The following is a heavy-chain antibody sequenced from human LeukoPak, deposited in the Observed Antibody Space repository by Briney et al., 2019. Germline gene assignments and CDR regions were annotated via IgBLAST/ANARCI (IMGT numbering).Heavy chain of an antibody. Sequence: GGTLRLSCAASGFTFSSYGMSWVRQAPGKGLEWVSAISGSGGSTYYADSVKGRFTISRDNSKNTLYLQMNSLRAEDTAVYYCAKQSITMVRGVRSIGYYFDYWGQGTLVTVSS. D-gene: IGHD3-10*01. J-gene: IGHJ4*02. CDR1: GFTFSSYG. CDR3: AKQSITMVRGVRSIGYYFDY. CDR2: ISGSGGST. V-gene: IGHV3-23*01.